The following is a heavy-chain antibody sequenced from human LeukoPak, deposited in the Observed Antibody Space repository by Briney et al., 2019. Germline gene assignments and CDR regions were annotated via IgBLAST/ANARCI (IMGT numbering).Heavy chain of an antibody. Sequence: SETLSLTCTVSGGSISSSSYYWGWIRQPPGKGLEWIGSIYYSGSTYYNPSLKSRVTISVDASKNQFSLKLSSVAAADTAVYYCARLITGTTTAFDIWGQGTMVTVSS. CDR1: GGSISSSSYY. D-gene: IGHD1-7*01. V-gene: IGHV4-39*07. J-gene: IGHJ3*02. CDR2: IYYSGST. CDR3: ARLITGTTTAFDI.